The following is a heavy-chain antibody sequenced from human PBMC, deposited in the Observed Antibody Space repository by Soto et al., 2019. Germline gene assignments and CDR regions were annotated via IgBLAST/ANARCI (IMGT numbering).Heavy chain of an antibody. CDR1: GGSFDTYY. V-gene: IGHV4-34*01. Sequence: PSETLSLTCVVSGGSFDTYYWNWIRQPPGKGLEWIGESNHRGSNNYSLSLKSRVTISLDTSKNQFSLKLTSVTAADTAVYYCARGGSSDWQVALDMWGQGTMVTVS. CDR3: ARGGSSDWQVALDM. D-gene: IGHD6-19*01. CDR2: SNHRGSN. J-gene: IGHJ3*02.